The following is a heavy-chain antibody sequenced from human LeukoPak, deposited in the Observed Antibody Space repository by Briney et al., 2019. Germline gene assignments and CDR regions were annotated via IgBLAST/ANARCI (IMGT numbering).Heavy chain of an antibody. Sequence: GGSLRLSCAASGFTFSSYSMNWVRQAPGKGLESVSSISSSSSYIYYADSVKGRFTISRDNAKNSLYLQMNSLRAEDTAVYYCARDVLLRGNYYYYGMDVWGQGTTVTVSS. CDR2: ISSSSSYI. CDR1: GFTFSSYS. D-gene: IGHD4/OR15-4a*01. V-gene: IGHV3-21*01. CDR3: ARDVLLRGNYYYYGMDV. J-gene: IGHJ6*02.